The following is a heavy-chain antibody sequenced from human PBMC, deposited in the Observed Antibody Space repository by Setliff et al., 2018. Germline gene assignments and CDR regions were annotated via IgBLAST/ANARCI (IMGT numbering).Heavy chain of an antibody. CDR2: IHNNGRI. J-gene: IGHJ4*02. Sequence: SETLSLTCSVSGASITSYYWSWIRQPPGKGLEWIAYIHNNGRIKYNPALKSRVTISIDTSKNQFSLKVNSVTAADMAIYYCARGLNSVSWTFAYWGQGSLVTVSS. CDR3: ARGLNSVSWTFAY. D-gene: IGHD2-15*01. V-gene: IGHV4-4*08. CDR1: GASITSYY.